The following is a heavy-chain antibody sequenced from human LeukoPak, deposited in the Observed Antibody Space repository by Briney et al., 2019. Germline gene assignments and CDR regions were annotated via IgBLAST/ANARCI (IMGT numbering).Heavy chain of an antibody. V-gene: IGHV1-8*01. CDR2: MNPNSGNT. J-gene: IGHJ4*03. Sequence: ASVKVSCKASGYTFTSYDINWVRQATGQGLEWMGWMNPNSGNTGYAQKFQGRVTMTRNTSISTAYMELSSLRSEDTAVYYCARWSCSGGSCYLSPEYYFDYWGQGTMVTVSS. CDR3: ARWSCSGGSCYLSPEYYFDY. CDR1: GYTFTSYD. D-gene: IGHD2-15*01.